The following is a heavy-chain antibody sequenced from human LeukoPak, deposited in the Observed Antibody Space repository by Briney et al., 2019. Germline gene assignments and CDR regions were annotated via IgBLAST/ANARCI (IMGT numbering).Heavy chain of an antibody. CDR3: ASATGRYGMIDGFDY. J-gene: IGHJ4*02. V-gene: IGHV3-74*01. CDR1: GFTFSRYR. Sequence: GGSLRLSCAASGFTFSRYRMHWVRQAPGQGLVWVSRINSDASSTAYADSVKGRFTISRDNSKNTLYLQMNSLRAEDTAVYYCASATGRYGMIDGFDYWGQGTLVTVSS. CDR2: INSDASST. D-gene: IGHD3-10*01.